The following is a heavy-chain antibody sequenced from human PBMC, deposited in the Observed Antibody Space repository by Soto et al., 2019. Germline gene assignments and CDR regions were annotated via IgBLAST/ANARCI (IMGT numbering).Heavy chain of an antibody. D-gene: IGHD6-25*01. CDR1: GFTFSSYG. CDR3: AKDRRVAAYYYYGMDV. J-gene: IGHJ6*02. CDR2: ISYDGSNK. Sequence: QVQLVESGGGVVQPGRSLRLSCAASGFTFSSYGMHWVRQAPGKGLEWVAVISYDGSNKYYADSVKGRFTISRDNSKNTPYLQMNSLRAEDTAVYYCAKDRRVAAYYYYGMDVWGQGTTVTVSS. V-gene: IGHV3-30*18.